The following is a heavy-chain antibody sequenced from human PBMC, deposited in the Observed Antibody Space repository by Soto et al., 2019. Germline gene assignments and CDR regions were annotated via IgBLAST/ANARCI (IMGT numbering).Heavy chain of an antibody. Sequence: PGGSLRLSCTASGFSFGDYAMSWVRQAPGKGLEWVGFIRSKTYGGTTEYGASVKDRFSISRDDSISIAYLQMNSLKTDDTAVYYCARDGDYRRSGTYGYFDFWGQGALVTVSS. CDR2: IRSKTYGGTT. CDR3: ARDGDYRRSGTYGYFDF. CDR1: GFSFGDYA. J-gene: IGHJ4*02. D-gene: IGHD3-10*01. V-gene: IGHV3-49*04.